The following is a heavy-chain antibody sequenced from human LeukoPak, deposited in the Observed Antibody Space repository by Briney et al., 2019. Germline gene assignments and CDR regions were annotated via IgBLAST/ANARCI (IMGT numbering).Heavy chain of an antibody. Sequence: GGSLRLSCAASGFTFSSYWMHWVRQAPGKGLVWVSRINSDGSSTSYADSVKGRFTISRDNAKNTLYLQMNSLRAEDTAVYYCAASPPYYYDSSGYYRLTSFDYWGQGTLVTVS. D-gene: IGHD3-22*01. CDR1: GFTFSSYW. V-gene: IGHV3-74*01. CDR2: INSDGSST. J-gene: IGHJ4*02. CDR3: AASPPYYYDSSGYYRLTSFDY.